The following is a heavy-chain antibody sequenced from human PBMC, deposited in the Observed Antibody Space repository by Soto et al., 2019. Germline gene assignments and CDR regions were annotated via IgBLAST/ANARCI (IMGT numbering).Heavy chain of an antibody. CDR3: AISSALGYCSGGSCYSSNYYYGMDV. CDR1: GYTFTYRY. D-gene: IGHD2-15*01. J-gene: IGHJ6*04. Sequence: SVKVSCKASGYTFTYRYLHWVRQAPGQALEWMGWITPFNGNTNYAQKFQDRVTITRDRSMSTAYMELSSLRSEDTAMYYCAISSALGYCSGGSCYSSNYYYGMDVWG. CDR2: ITPFNGNT. V-gene: IGHV1-45*02.